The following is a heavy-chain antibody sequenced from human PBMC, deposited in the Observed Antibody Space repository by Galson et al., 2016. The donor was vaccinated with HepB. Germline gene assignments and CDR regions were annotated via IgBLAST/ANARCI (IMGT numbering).Heavy chain of an antibody. Sequence: ETLSLTCTVSGESLSGYFWSWIRQPPGKGLGWIGEVNHRGTTNYDPSLESRVTISADTSENQFSLNLSSVTAADTAVYFCARDGFPGFGSFFDYWGHGALVTVSS. CDR1: GESLSGYF. J-gene: IGHJ4*01. CDR3: ARDGFPGFGSFFDY. V-gene: IGHV4-34*01. CDR2: VNHRGTT. D-gene: IGHD3-10*01.